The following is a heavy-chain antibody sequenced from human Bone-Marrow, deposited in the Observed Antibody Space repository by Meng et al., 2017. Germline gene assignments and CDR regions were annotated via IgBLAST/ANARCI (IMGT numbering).Heavy chain of an antibody. CDR2: ISSSGSTI. CDR1: GFTFSDYY. V-gene: IGHV3-11*01. D-gene: IGHD3-22*01. CDR3: ATASRNYYDSSGYSFDP. J-gene: IGHJ5*02. Sequence: GESLKISCAASGFTFSDYYMSWIRQAPGKGLEWVSYISSSGSTIYYADSVKGRFTISRDNAKNSLYLQMNSLRAEDTAVYYCATASRNYYDSSGYSFDPWGQGTLVTVSS.